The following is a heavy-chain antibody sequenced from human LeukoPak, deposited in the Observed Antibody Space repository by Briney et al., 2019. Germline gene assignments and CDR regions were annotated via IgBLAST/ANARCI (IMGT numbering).Heavy chain of an antibody. V-gene: IGHV3-23*01. D-gene: IGHD3-22*01. CDR3: AKDLFYDSSGYPPGDAFDI. CDR2: ISCSGGST. Sequence: GGSLRLSCAASGFTLSSYAMSWVRQAPGKGLEGVSAISCSGGSTYYADSGKGRFTISRDNSKNTLYLQMNSLRAEDTAVYYCAKDLFYDSSGYPPGDAFDIWGQGTMVTVSS. CDR1: GFTLSSYA. J-gene: IGHJ3*02.